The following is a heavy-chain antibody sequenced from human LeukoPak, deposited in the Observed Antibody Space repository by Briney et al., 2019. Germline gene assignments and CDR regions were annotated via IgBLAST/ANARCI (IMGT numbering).Heavy chain of an antibody. J-gene: IGHJ3*02. V-gene: IGHV3-23*01. Sequence: QTGGSLRLSCAASGFTFSSYTMSWVRQAPGKGLEWVSTITTSDGNTYYADSVKGRFTISRDNSKNTLYLQMNSLRAEDPAVYYCAKEIPGYSYGYGAFDIWGQGTMVTVSS. D-gene: IGHD5-18*01. CDR1: GFTFSSYT. CDR3: AKEIPGYSYGYGAFDI. CDR2: ITTSDGNT.